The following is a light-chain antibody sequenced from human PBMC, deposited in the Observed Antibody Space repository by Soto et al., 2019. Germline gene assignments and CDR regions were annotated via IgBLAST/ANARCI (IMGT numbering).Light chain of an antibody. V-gene: IGLV2-14*03. J-gene: IGLJ2*01. CDR1: SSDVGAYNY. CDR2: DVD. Sequence: QSALAQPASVSGSPGQSITISCTGTSSDVGAYNYVSWYQQHPGKAPKLLIYDVDIRPSGASDRFSGSKSGNTASLTISGLQAEAEADYYCSSYTTSDTLVFGGGTKLTVL. CDR3: SSYTTSDTLV.